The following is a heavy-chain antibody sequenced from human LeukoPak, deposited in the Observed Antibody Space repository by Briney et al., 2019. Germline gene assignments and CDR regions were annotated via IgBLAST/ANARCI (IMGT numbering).Heavy chain of an antibody. CDR1: GFTFSSYA. CDR2: ISYDGSNK. V-gene: IGHV3-30*04. CDR3: ARVALPMVATHLDY. Sequence: QAGGSLRLSCAASGFTFSSYAMHWVRQAPGKGLEWVAVISYDGSNKYYADSVKGRFTISRDNAKNSLYLQMNSLRAEDTAVYYCARVALPMVATHLDYWGQGTLVTVSS. D-gene: IGHD5-12*01. J-gene: IGHJ4*02.